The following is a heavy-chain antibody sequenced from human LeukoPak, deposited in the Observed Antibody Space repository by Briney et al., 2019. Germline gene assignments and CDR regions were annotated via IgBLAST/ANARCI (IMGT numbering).Heavy chain of an antibody. V-gene: IGHV4-59*12. CDR3: ARGLPYDSSGYYFDGFDH. J-gene: IGHJ4*02. Sequence: SETLSLTCTVSGGSISSYYWSWIRQPPGKGLEWIGYIYYSRSTYYNPSLKSRVTISVDTSKNQFSLKLNSVTVADTAVYYCARGLPYDSSGYYFDGFDHWGQGTLVTVSS. D-gene: IGHD3-22*01. CDR1: GGSISSYY. CDR2: IYYSRST.